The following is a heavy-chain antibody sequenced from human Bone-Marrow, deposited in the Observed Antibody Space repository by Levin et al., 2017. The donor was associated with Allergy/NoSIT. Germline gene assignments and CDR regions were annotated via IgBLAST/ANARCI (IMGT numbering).Heavy chain of an antibody. V-gene: IGHV3-30*04. CDR2: VSKDGTNK. CDR1: GFTFTTYA. Sequence: GESLKISCAASGFTFTTYAMHWVRQAPGKGLEWVAGVSKDGTNKYYTDSVKGRFTISRDNSRNTVYLQMNNLRAEDTAMFFCARVPKGYVDEYFQHWGLGTLVTVSS. D-gene: IGHD5-12*01. J-gene: IGHJ1*01. CDR3: ARVPKGYVDEYFQH.